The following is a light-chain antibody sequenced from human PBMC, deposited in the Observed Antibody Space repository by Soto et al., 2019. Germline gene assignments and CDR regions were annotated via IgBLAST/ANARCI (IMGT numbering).Light chain of an antibody. Sequence: EIVLTQSPGTLSLSPGERATLSCRASQSVSSSYLAWYQQKPGQAPRLLIYGASSRATGIPDRFSGSGSGTDFTLTISRLEPEDFAVYYFQQYGSYSWTFGQGTKVDIK. CDR1: QSVSSSY. CDR3: QQYGSYSWT. V-gene: IGKV3-20*01. J-gene: IGKJ1*01. CDR2: GAS.